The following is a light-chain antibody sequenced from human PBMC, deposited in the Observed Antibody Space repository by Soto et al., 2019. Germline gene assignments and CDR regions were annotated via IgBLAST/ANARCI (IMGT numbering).Light chain of an antibody. V-gene: IGLV2-14*03. CDR2: DVS. Sequence: QSALTQPASVSGSPGQSITISCTGTSSDVGGSDFVSWFQQHPGRAPKLIIYDVSHRPSGVSYRFSGSKSGNTASLTISGLQAEDEAVYYCNSYTSTTTLEGVVFGGGTKLTVL. J-gene: IGLJ2*01. CDR3: NSYTSTTTLEGVV. CDR1: SSDVGGSDF.